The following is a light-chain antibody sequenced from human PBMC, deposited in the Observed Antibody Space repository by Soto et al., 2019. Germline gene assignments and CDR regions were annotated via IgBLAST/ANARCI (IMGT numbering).Light chain of an antibody. CDR1: QSVSNY. CDR3: QQYEKWPPSIT. CDR2: GAS. V-gene: IGKV3-15*01. Sequence: ENVLTQSPATLSLSPGERATLSFMAIQSVSNYVAWYQQKPGQAPRLLIYGASTRATGISARFSGGGSGTEFTLTISSLQSEDFALYFCQQYEKWPPSITFGQGTRLEIK. J-gene: IGKJ5*01.